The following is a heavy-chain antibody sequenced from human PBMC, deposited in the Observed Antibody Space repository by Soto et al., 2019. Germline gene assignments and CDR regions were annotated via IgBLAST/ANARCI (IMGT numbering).Heavy chain of an antibody. V-gene: IGHV3-48*03. J-gene: IGHJ5*02. D-gene: IGHD3-16*01. Sequence: WGWLRLCCAACGFSFSSYEMNWVRQAPGKGLEWVSYISSSGSTIYYADSVKGRFTISRDNAKNSLYLQMSSLRAEDTAVYYCARRGSWFDPWGQRTLVTVSS. CDR1: GFSFSSYE. CDR3: ARRGSWFDP. CDR2: ISSSGSTI.